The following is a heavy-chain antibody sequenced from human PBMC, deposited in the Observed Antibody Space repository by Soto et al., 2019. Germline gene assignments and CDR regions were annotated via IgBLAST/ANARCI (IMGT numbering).Heavy chain of an antibody. J-gene: IGHJ6*03. CDR1: GYPFISYG. V-gene: IGHV1-18*01. D-gene: IGHD2-15*01. CDR2: ISAYNGDT. CDR3: ARGAIVVAPYYYMDV. Sequence: ASVKVSCKASGYPFISYGISWVRQAPGQGLEWMAWISAYNGDTTYAQNFQGRLTVTRDTPTSTAYMELGSLRSDDTAVYYCARGAIVVAPYYYMDVWGKGTTVTVSS.